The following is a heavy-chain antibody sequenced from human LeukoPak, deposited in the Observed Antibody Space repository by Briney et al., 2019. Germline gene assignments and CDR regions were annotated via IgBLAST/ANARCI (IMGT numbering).Heavy chain of an antibody. D-gene: IGHD5/OR15-5a*01. V-gene: IGHV1-69*13. CDR2: IIPIFGTA. Sequence: GASVKVSCKASGGTLSSYAISWVRQAPGQGLEWMGGIIPIFGTANYAQKFQGSVTITADESTSTAYMELSSLRSEDTAVYYCARDLRVVSSGYFDLWGRGTLVTVSS. CDR3: ARDLRVVSSGYFDL. J-gene: IGHJ2*01. CDR1: GGTLSSYA.